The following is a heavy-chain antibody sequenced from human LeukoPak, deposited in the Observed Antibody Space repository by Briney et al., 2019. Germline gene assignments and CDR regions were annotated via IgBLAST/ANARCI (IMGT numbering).Heavy chain of an antibody. J-gene: IGHJ5*02. CDR1: GFTFSSYE. Sequence: GGSLRLSCAASGFTFSSYEMNWLRQAPGKGLDGVSYISSSGSTIYYADSVKGRFTISRDNAKNSLYLQMNSLRAEDTAVYYCARGQSITMVRGVPTWTAINWFDPWGQGTLVTVSS. CDR2: ISSSGSTI. CDR3: ARGQSITMVRGVPTWTAINWFDP. D-gene: IGHD3-10*01. V-gene: IGHV3-48*03.